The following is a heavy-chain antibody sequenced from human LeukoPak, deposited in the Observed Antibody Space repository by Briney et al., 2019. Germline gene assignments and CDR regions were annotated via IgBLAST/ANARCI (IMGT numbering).Heavy chain of an antibody. CDR3: ARHSAGVLSHFDS. Sequence: SETLSLTCTVSGGSISRISYYWGWIRQPPGKGLEWIGSMYQSGNTYYNPSLKIRVTISVDTSKNQFSLKLSSVTAADTVVYYCARHSAGVLSHFDSWGQGTPVTVSS. CDR1: GGSISRISYY. D-gene: IGHD2-8*01. V-gene: IGHV4-39*01. CDR2: MYQSGNT. J-gene: IGHJ4*02.